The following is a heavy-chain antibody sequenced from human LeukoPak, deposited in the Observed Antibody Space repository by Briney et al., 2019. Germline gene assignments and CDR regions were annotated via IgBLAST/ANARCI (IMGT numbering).Heavy chain of an antibody. Sequence: SETLSLTCTVSGGSISTSSYYWGWIRQPPGEGLEWIGSIYYSGSTYYNPSLKSRVTISVDTSKNQFSLKLSSVTAADTAVYYCARGLGIAAAGTFDYWGQGTLVTVSS. D-gene: IGHD6-13*01. CDR3: ARGLGIAAAGTFDY. CDR1: GGSISTSSYY. V-gene: IGHV4-39*01. J-gene: IGHJ4*02. CDR2: IYYSGST.